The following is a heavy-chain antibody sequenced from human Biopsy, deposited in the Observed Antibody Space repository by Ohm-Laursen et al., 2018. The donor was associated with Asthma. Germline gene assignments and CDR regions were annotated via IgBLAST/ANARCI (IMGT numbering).Heavy chain of an antibody. D-gene: IGHD2-8*01. CDR3: ASGPQWSGLDV. J-gene: IGHJ6*02. V-gene: IGHV4-34*01. CDR1: RGSFRGYV. CDR2: IPQGGAT. Sequence: SDTLSLTCAYRGSFRGYVRTWIRQPPGKGLEWIGEIPQGGATTFNPSLKSRVTISIDPSKSQLSLRVTSMTAADTAVYYCASGPQWSGLDVWGQGTTVTVSS.